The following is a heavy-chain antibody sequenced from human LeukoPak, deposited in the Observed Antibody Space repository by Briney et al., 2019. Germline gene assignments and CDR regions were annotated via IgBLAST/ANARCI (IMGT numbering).Heavy chain of an antibody. J-gene: IGHJ4*02. CDR2: IIPIFGTA. D-gene: IGHD5-18*01. V-gene: IGHV1-69*13. CDR1: GGTFSSYA. CDR3: ARDLGVQLAPGSDY. Sequence: SVKVSCKASGGTFSSYAISWVRQAPGQGLEWMGGIIPIFGTANYAQKFQGRVTITADESTSTAYMELSSLRSEDTAVYYCARDLGVQLAPGSDYWGQGTLVTVSS.